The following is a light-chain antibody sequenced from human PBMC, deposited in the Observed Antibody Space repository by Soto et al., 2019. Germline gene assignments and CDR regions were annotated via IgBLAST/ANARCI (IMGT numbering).Light chain of an antibody. CDR1: SSNVGSNV. CDR3: AAWDDSLNAAV. J-gene: IGLJ7*01. V-gene: IGLV1-44*01. Sequence: QSVLTQSPSASGTPGQRVTISCSGSSSNVGSNVVNWYQQLPGTAPKLLIYSNNHRPSGVPDRFSGSKSATSASLAISGLQSDDEADYYCAAWDDSLNAAVFGGGTQLTVL. CDR2: SNN.